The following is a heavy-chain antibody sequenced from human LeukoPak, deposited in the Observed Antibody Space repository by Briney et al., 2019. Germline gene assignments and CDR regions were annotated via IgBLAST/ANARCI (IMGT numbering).Heavy chain of an antibody. Sequence: GGSLRLSCSASGFTFSWFSMFWVSQAPGKWLEWLSYISSTSRNIYYADSVKGRFTVSRDNAKNSLFLQMNSLRAEDTAIYYCAREWRGSGDYWGQGTLVTVSS. D-gene: IGHD3-10*01. J-gene: IGHJ4*02. CDR1: GFTFSWFS. CDR2: ISSTSRNI. CDR3: AREWRGSGDY. V-gene: IGHV3-48*04.